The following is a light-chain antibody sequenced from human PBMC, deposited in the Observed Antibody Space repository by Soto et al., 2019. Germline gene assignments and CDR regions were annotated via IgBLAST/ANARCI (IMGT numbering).Light chain of an antibody. CDR1: QSVSSSY. Sequence: EIVLTQSPGTLSLSPGEGATLSCRASQSVSSSYLAWYQQKPGQAPRLLIYGASSRATGIPDRFSGSGSGTDCTLTISRLEPEDFAVYYCQQYDSSPLTFGGGTKVEIK. J-gene: IGKJ4*01. CDR2: GAS. V-gene: IGKV3-20*01. CDR3: QQYDSSPLT.